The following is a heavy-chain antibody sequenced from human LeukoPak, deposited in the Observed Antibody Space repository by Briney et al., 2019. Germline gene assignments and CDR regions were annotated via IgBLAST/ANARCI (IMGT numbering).Heavy chain of an antibody. V-gene: IGHV4-4*02. CDR3: ARLTESLEWQGAFDI. CDR2: IYHTGTT. CDR1: GGSITTSNW. J-gene: IGHJ3*02. D-gene: IGHD3-3*01. Sequence: SGTLSLTCAVSGGSITTSNWWTWVRQPPRKGLEWIGEIYHTGTTSYNPSLKSRVTMSIDKSKNQFSLMLTSVTAADTAVYYCARLTESLEWQGAFDIWGQGTMVTVSS.